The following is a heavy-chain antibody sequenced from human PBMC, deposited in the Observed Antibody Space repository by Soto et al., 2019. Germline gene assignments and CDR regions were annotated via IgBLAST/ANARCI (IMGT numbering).Heavy chain of an antibody. CDR2: ISAYNGNT. Sequence: QVQLVQSGAEVKKPGASVKVSCKASGYTFTNYGFSWVRQAPGQGLEWMGWISAYNGNTNYAPKLQGRVTLTTDPDTSTAYMALRSLRSNYTAVYYCARDRQYYYDSSAYPGFDSWGQGTLVTVSS. CDR1: GYTFTNYG. V-gene: IGHV1-18*01. D-gene: IGHD3-22*01. CDR3: ARDRQYYYDSSAYPGFDS. J-gene: IGHJ4*02.